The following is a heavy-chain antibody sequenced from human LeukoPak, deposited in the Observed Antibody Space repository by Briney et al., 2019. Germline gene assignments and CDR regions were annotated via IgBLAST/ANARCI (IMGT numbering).Heavy chain of an antibody. J-gene: IGHJ4*02. V-gene: IGHV3-23*01. D-gene: IGHD4-11*01. Sequence: GASLRLSCAASGFTFSSYAMTWVRQAPGKGLEWVSIISDSAATTFYADSVKGRFTIPRDNSKNTLYLQVNSLRAEDTAVYYCAKGGRAVSTTYYFDYWGQGTLVTVSS. CDR2: ISDSAATT. CDR3: AKGGRAVSTTYYFDY. CDR1: GFTFSSYA.